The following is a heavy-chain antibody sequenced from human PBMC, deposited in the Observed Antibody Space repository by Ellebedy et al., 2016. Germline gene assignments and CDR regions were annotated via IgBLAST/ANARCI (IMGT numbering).Heavy chain of an antibody. CDR2: GSDSGKS. CDR3: ARARYDSSGYDRTAFDY. D-gene: IGHD3-22*01. V-gene: IGHV4-59*13. Sequence: SETLSLXXTVSGGSMKTFYWTWIRQPPGKGLEWIGYGSDSGKSNYNPSLKSRGTISLDQSRPQFSLILTSVTTADTAVYYCARARYDSSGYDRTAFDYWGQGILVTVAS. J-gene: IGHJ4*02. CDR1: GGSMKTFY.